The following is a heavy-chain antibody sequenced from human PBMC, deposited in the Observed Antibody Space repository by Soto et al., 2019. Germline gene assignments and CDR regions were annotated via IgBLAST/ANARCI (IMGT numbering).Heavy chain of an antibody. CDR3: ATWLQREHAYDV. CDR2: VYDADGK. Sequence: GGSLRLSCAVVGMTVSGKKYGAWFLQAPGKGLEWVSGVYDADGKYYADSVKGRFTTSRDSSKTIVYLEMNDLGPEDTAIYYCATWLQREHAYDVWGQGTTVTV. D-gene: IGHD1-1*01. CDR1: GMTVSGKKY. V-gene: IGHV3-53*01. J-gene: IGHJ3*01.